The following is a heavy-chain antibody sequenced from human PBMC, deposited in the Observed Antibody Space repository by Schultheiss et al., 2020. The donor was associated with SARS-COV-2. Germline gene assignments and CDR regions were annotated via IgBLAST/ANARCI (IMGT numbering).Heavy chain of an antibody. Sequence: ASVKVSCKASGYTFTSYGIAWVRQAPGQGLEWMGWINPNSGGTNYAQKFQGWVTMTRDTSISTAYMELSRLRSDDTAVYYCARASTPRYFDLWGRGTLVTVSS. CDR1: GYTFTSYG. V-gene: IGHV1-2*04. D-gene: IGHD2-15*01. J-gene: IGHJ2*01. CDR2: INPNSGGT. CDR3: ARASTPRYFDL.